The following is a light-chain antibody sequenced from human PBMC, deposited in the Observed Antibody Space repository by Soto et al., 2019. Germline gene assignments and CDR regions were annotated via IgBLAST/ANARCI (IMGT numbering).Light chain of an antibody. CDR2: DAS. CDR1: QSVSSH. Sequence: EIVLKKSHATLSLSPGASGTLSGRASQSVSSHLAWYQQKPGQAPRLLIYDASKRPTGIPARFSGSGSGTDFTLTIRSLEPEDSAVYYCQKSSDRLPITVGHGTRLEIK. J-gene: IGKJ5*01. CDR3: QKSSDRLPIT. V-gene: IGKV3-11*01.